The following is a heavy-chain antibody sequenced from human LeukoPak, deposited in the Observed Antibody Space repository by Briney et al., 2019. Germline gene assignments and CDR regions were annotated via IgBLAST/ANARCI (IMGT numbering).Heavy chain of an antibody. CDR1: GFTFYTYG. CDR2: IGPDGGTT. J-gene: IGHJ4*02. D-gene: IGHD1-26*01. Sequence: QSGGSLRLSSAASGFTFYTYGMHWVRQAPGKGLEYVSGIGPDGGTTYYASSVKGRFTISRDNSKYMLYLQMGSLTADDMAVYYCARGAQLTDYWGQGTLVTVSS. V-gene: IGHV3-64*01. CDR3: ARGAQLTDY.